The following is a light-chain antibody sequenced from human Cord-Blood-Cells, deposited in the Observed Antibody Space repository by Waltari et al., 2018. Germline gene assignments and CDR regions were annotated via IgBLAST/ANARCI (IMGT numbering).Light chain of an antibody. Sequence: EIVLTQSPATLSLSPGERAHLSCRASQSVRSYLAWYQQNPGQAPRLLIYDASNRATGIPARFSGSWSGSDFTLTISSLEPEDFAVYYCQQRSNWPPLTFGGGTKVEIK. V-gene: IGKV3-11*01. J-gene: IGKJ4*01. CDR1: QSVRSY. CDR2: DAS. CDR3: QQRSNWPPLT.